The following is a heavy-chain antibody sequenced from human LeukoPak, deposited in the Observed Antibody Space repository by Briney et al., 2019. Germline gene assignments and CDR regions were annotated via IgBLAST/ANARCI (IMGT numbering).Heavy chain of an antibody. V-gene: IGHV4-34*01. D-gene: IGHD4-17*01. CDR1: GGSFGGYY. Sequence: SETLSLTCAVYGGSFGGYYWSWIRQPPGKGLEWIGEINHSGSTYYNPSLKSRVTISVDTSKNQFSLKLSSVTAADTAVYYCARHQTQPYGDHGPQFDYWGQGTLVTVSS. J-gene: IGHJ4*02. CDR3: ARHQTQPYGDHGPQFDY. CDR2: INHSGST.